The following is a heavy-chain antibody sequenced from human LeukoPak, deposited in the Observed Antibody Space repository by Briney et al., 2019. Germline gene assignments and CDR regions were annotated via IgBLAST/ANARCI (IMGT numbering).Heavy chain of an antibody. Sequence: GASVKVSCKASGGTLSSYAISWVRQAPGQGLEWMGRIIPIFGTANYAQKFQGRVTITTDESTSTAYMELSSLRSEDTAVYYCARDRMDIVATTIGSFDYWGQGTLVTVSS. CDR1: GGTLSSYA. CDR2: IIPIFGTA. J-gene: IGHJ4*02. D-gene: IGHD5-12*01. CDR3: ARDRMDIVATTIGSFDY. V-gene: IGHV1-69*05.